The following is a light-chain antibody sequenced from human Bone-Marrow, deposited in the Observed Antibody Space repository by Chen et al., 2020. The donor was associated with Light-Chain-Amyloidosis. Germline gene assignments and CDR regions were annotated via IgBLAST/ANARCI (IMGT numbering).Light chain of an antibody. J-gene: IGKJ4*01. CDR2: GSA. V-gene: IGKV3-20*01. Sequence: EIVLTQSPGTLSLSPGEGANLSCRASQTLSSNYLTWYQRNVGRAPRRLIDGSASRATGIPDRCTGSWSGTDFTLTINRLEPEDFAMYYCQQYGTSPLTFGGGTKVEIK. CDR1: QTLSSNY. CDR3: QQYGTSPLT.